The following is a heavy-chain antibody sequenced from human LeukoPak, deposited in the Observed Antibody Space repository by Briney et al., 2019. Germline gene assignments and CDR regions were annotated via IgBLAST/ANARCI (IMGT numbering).Heavy chain of an antibody. V-gene: IGHV1-2*02. CDR1: GGTFSSYA. J-gene: IGHJ3*02. Sequence: ASVKVSCKASGGTFSSYAISWVRQAPGQGLEWMGWINPNSGGTNYAQKFQGRVTMTRDTSISTAYMELSRLRSDDTAVYYCAREFYYDSSGYGRLGAFDIWGQGTMVTVSS. CDR3: AREFYYDSSGYGRLGAFDI. D-gene: IGHD3-22*01. CDR2: INPNSGGT.